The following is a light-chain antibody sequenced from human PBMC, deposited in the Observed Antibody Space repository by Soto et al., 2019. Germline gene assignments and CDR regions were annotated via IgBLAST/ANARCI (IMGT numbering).Light chain of an antibody. J-gene: IGKJ1*01. V-gene: IGKV3-15*01. CDR3: HQYNNWPPWT. CDR2: GAS. Sequence: EIEMTQSPASLSVSPGERATLSCRASQSVNNNLAWYQQKPGQAPRLLIYGASTRATGIPARFSGSGSETEFTLTISNLQSEDFAVYYCHQYNNWPPWTFGQGTKVDI. CDR1: QSVNNN.